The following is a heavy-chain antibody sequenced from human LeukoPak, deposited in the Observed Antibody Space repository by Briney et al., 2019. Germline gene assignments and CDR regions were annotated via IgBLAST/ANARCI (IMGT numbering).Heavy chain of an antibody. V-gene: IGHV5-51*01. CDR2: IYPGDSDT. J-gene: IGHJ6*03. CDR3: ARQAITMVRGVMGYMDV. CDR1: GYSFTSYW. D-gene: IGHD3-10*01. Sequence: GESLKISCQGSGYSFTSYWIGWVRQMPGKGLEWMGIIYPGDSDTRYSPSFQGQVTISADKSISTAYLQWSSLKASDTAMYYCARQAITMVRGVMGYMDVWGKGTTVTVSS.